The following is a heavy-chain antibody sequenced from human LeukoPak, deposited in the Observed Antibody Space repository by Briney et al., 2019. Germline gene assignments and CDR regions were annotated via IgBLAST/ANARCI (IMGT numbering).Heavy chain of an antibody. CDR3: ARAMTTAIY. CDR1: GLTASSNY. V-gene: IGHV3-66*01. Sequence: GGSLRLSCAASGLTASSNYMSWVRQAPGKGLEWVSVIYSGGITYYAHSVKGRFTISRDNSKNTLYLQMNSLRAEDTAVYYCARAMTTAIYWGQGTLVTVSS. J-gene: IGHJ4*02. D-gene: IGHD4-17*01. CDR2: IYSGGIT.